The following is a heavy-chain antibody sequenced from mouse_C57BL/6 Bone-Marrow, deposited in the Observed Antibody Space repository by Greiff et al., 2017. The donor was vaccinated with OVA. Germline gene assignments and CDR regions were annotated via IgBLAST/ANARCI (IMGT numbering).Heavy chain of an antibody. CDR2: LSPENGDT. CDR1: GFNIKDDY. CDR3: TN. Sequence: EVQGVESGAELVRPGASVKLSCTASGFNIKDDYMHWVKQRPEQGLEWIGWLSPENGDTEYASKCQGKATITADTSSNTAYLQLSSLTSEDTAVYNWTNGGQGTTLTVSS. V-gene: IGHV14-4*01. J-gene: IGHJ2*01.